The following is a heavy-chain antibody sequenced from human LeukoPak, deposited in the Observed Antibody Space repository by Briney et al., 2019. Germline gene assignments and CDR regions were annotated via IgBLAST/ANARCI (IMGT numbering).Heavy chain of an antibody. D-gene: IGHD5-12*01. CDR2: IYYSGST. V-gene: IGHV4-39*07. CDR1: GGSISSSSYY. Sequence: KSSETLSLTCIVSGGSISSSSYYWGWIRQPPGKGLEWIGSIYYSGSTYYNPSLKSRVTISVDTSKNQFSLKLSSVTAADTAVYYCARRGKTYGYADYWGQGTLVTVSS. J-gene: IGHJ4*02. CDR3: ARRGKTYGYADY.